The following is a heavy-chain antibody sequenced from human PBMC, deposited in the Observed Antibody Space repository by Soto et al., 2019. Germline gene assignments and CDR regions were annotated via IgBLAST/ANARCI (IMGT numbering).Heavy chain of an antibody. CDR1: GFTFSSYW. D-gene: IGHD2-15*01. CDR3: ARDLRQGYCSGGSCVYYYYGMDV. CDR2: INSDGSST. J-gene: IGHJ6*02. Sequence: EVQLVESGGGLVQPGGSLRLSCAASGFTFSSYWMHWVRQAPGKGLVWVSRINSDGSSTSYADSVKGRFTISRDNAKNTLYQQMNSLRAEDTAVYYCARDLRQGYCSGGSCVYYYYGMDVWGQGTTVTVSS. V-gene: IGHV3-74*01.